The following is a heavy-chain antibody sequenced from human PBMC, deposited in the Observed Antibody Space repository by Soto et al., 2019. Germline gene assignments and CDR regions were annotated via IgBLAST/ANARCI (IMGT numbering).Heavy chain of an antibody. D-gene: IGHD2-15*01. CDR1: GFTFSIYG. J-gene: IGHJ5*02. Sequence: SLRLSCAASGFTFSIYGMHWVRQAPGKGLEWVAVISYDGSNKYYADSVKGRFTISRDNSKNTLYLQMNSLRAEDTAVYYCAKDQGILFAPNWFDPWGQGTLVTVSS. CDR3: AKDQGILFAPNWFDP. CDR2: ISYDGSNK. V-gene: IGHV3-30*18.